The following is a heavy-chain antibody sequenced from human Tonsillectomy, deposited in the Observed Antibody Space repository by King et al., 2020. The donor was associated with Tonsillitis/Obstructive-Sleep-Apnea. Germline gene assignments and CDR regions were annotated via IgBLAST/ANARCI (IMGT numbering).Heavy chain of an antibody. V-gene: IGHV4-34*01. Sequence: VQLQQWGAGLLKPSETLSLTCAVYGGSFSGYYWSWIRQPPGKGLEWFGEINHSGSTNYNPSLKSRVTISVDTSKNQFSLKLSSVTAADTAVYYCAREEVATILYDYWGQGTLVTVSS. CDR3: AREEVATILYDY. J-gene: IGHJ4*02. D-gene: IGHD5-12*01. CDR1: GGSFSGYY. CDR2: INHSGST.